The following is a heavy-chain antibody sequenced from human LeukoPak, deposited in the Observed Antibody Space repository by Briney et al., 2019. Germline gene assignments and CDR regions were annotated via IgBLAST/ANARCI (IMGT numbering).Heavy chain of an antibody. J-gene: IGHJ4*02. D-gene: IGHD4-17*01. V-gene: IGHV3-11*06. Sequence: GGSLRLSCPASGFIFSDYYMSWIRQAPGKGLEWVSYISSSSSYINYADSVKGRFTISRDNAKNSLYLQVNSLRAEDTAVYYCARVSCGDSGYFDYWGQGTLVTVSS. CDR1: GFIFSDYY. CDR3: ARVSCGDSGYFDY. CDR2: ISSSSSYI.